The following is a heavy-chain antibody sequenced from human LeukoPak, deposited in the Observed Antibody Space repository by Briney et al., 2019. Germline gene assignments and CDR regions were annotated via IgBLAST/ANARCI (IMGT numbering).Heavy chain of an antibody. Sequence: PSETLSLTCTVSGGSISSYYWSWIRQPAGEGLEWIGRLHTSGSTHYNPSLKSRVTMSVDTSKNQFSLKLSSVTAADTAVYYCARDCGYGDYFFDDWGQGTLVTVSS. CDR3: ARDCGYGDYFFDD. D-gene: IGHD4-17*01. J-gene: IGHJ4*02. CDR2: LHTSGST. V-gene: IGHV4-4*07. CDR1: GGSISSYY.